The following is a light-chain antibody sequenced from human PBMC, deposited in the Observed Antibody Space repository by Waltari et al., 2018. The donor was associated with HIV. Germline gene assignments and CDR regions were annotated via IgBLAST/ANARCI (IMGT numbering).Light chain of an antibody. Sequence: QSALTQPASVSGSPGQSMTISCTGTSSDVGGYNYVSWYQQHPGKAPKLMIYEVSHRPSVVSKRFSSSKSRTSASLTISGLQAEDEADYYFSSYTSSSTLVFGGGTKLTVL. CDR2: EVS. CDR1: SSDVGGYNY. CDR3: SSYTSSSTLV. V-gene: IGLV2-14*01. J-gene: IGLJ2*01.